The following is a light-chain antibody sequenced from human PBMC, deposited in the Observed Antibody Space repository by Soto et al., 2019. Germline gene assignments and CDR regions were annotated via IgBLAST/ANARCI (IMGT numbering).Light chain of an antibody. CDR3: QQYNNWPPWT. V-gene: IGKV3-15*01. CDR1: QSVRSD. J-gene: IGKJ1*01. Sequence: EIVMTQSPDTLSVSPGERVTLSCRASQSVRSDLAWYQQKPGQAPRLLIYGASTRATGIPARFSGSGSGTDFTLTVSSLQSEDIAVYYWQQYNNWPPWTFGQGTRVEVK. CDR2: GAS.